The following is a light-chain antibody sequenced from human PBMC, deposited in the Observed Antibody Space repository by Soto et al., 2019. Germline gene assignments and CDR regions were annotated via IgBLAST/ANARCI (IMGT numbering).Light chain of an antibody. Sequence: EIVLTQSPGTLSLSPGDRATLSCRASQSVSSSFLAWYQQKPGQAPRLLIYHASNRATGIPDRFSGSGSGTDFTLTISRLEPEDFALYYCQQYGFSYTFGQGTKLEI. CDR2: HAS. J-gene: IGKJ2*01. CDR3: QQYGFSYT. V-gene: IGKV3-20*01. CDR1: QSVSSSF.